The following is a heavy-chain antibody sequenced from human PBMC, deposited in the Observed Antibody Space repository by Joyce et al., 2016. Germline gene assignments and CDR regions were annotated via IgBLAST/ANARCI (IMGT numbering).Heavy chain of an antibody. V-gene: IGHV3-30-3*01. CDR1: GFTFSSYA. Sequence: QVQLVESGGGVVQPGRSLRLSCAASGFTFSSYAMHWVRQAPGKGLEWVATISFDGSNKYSADSVRGRFTISGDNSKNTLFLQMNSLRPEDTAVYYCARDLGGSFDYWGQGTLVTVSS. CDR3: ARDLGGSFDY. D-gene: IGHD3-10*01. CDR2: ISFDGSNK. J-gene: IGHJ4*02.